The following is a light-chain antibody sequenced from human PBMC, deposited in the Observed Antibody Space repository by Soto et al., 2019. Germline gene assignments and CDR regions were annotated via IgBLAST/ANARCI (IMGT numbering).Light chain of an antibody. CDR2: DAS. V-gene: IGKV3D-20*02. Sequence: EIVLTQSPGSLSLSPGERAPLSCRASQSVSSSYLAWYQQKPGQAPRLIIYDASSRATGIPDRFSGSGAGTDFTLTITSLQPEDFATYYCQQANSISITFGQGTRLEIK. J-gene: IGKJ5*01. CDR1: QSVSSSY. CDR3: QQANSISIT.